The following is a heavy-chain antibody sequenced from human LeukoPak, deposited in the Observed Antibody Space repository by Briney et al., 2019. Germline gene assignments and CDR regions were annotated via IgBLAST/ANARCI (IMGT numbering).Heavy chain of an antibody. CDR1: GYTFTGYY. D-gene: IGHD3-10*01. J-gene: IGHJ6*03. CDR3: AREMSLTMVRGEDYYYYYMDV. V-gene: IGHV1-2*02. CDR2: INPNSGDT. Sequence: ASVKVSCKASGYTFTGYYMHWVRQAPGQGLEWMGWINPNSGDTNYAQKFQGRVTMTRDTSISTAYMELSRLRSDDTAVYYCAREMSLTMVRGEDYYYYYMDVWGKGTTVTVSS.